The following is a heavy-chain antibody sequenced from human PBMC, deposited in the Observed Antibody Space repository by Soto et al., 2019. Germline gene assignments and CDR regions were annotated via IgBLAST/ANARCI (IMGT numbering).Heavy chain of an antibody. V-gene: IGHV3-30-3*01. CDR2: MSYDGGNK. Sequence: QVQLVESGGGVVQPGRSLRLSCAASGFTFSRYAMHWVRQAPGKGLEWVAVMSYDGGNKYFADSVKGRFTISRDNSKNTLYLQMNSMRADDTAVYYCARDPTLGGTTYFDYWGQGTLVTVSS. CDR3: ARDPTLGGTTYFDY. J-gene: IGHJ4*02. CDR1: GFTFSRYA. D-gene: IGHD1-1*01.